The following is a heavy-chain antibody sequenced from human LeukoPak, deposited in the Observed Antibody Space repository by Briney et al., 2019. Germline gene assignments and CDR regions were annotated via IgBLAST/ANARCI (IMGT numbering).Heavy chain of an antibody. Sequence: GGSLRLSCAASGFTLSSYWLHSFRQAPRKGLVWLSRINSDGSSTSYADSAKGRFTISRDNAKNTLYLQINSLRAEDTAVYYCARHTYYYGSGSYYSDGWFDPWGQGTLVTVSS. CDR1: GFTLSSYW. V-gene: IGHV3-74*01. D-gene: IGHD3-10*01. CDR2: INSDGSST. CDR3: ARHTYYYGSGSYYSDGWFDP. J-gene: IGHJ5*02.